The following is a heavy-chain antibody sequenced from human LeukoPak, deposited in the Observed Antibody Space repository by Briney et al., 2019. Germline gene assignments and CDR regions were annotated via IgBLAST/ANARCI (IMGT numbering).Heavy chain of an antibody. CDR3: ARDRDEVVITSRWFDP. J-gene: IGHJ5*02. CDR2: ISSSSTNI. Sequence: GGSLRLSCAASGFTFSTYSMNWVRQAPGKGLEWVSYISSSSTNIYYADSVKGRFTISRDNAKNSLYLQMNSLRAEDTAVHYCARDRDEVVITSRWFDPWGQGTLVTVSS. V-gene: IGHV3-21*05. CDR1: GFTFSTYS. D-gene: IGHD3-22*01.